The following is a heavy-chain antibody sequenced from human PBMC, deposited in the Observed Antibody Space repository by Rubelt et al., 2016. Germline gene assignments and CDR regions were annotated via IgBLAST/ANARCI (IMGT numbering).Heavy chain of an antibody. V-gene: IGHV4-34*01. J-gene: IGHJ4*02. D-gene: IGHD3-16*01. CDR2: INHSGST. CDR3: ARDAQGGLASY. Sequence: QVQLQQWGAGLLKPSETLSLTCAVYGGSFSGYYWSWIRQPPGKGLEWIGEINHSGSTNYNPSLKSRFTISVDTAKDQVSLKLSAVNAADTAVYYGARDAQGGLASYWGQGTLVTVSS. CDR1: GGSFSGYY.